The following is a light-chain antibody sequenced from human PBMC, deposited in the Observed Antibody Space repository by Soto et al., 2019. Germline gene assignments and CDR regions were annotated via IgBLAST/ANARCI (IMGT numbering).Light chain of an antibody. CDR2: AAA. J-gene: IGKJ2*01. CDR1: QNIERY. V-gene: IGKV1-39*01. CDR3: QQTHSTIHS. Sequence: DIQMTQSPSSLSASIGDTITISFRASQNIERYLNWYQKKEGRAPQLLMFAAANLESGVPSRFRGGGSGTDFTLTISSMQPEHLATYYCQQTHSTIHSFGQGTKVDXK.